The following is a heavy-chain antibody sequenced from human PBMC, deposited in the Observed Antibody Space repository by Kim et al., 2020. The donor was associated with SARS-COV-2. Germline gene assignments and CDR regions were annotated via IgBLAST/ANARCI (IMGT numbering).Heavy chain of an antibody. Sequence: RYSPSFQGQVTISADKSISTAYLQWSSLKASDTAMYYCARRRGAPPIFDYWGQETLVTVSS. V-gene: IGHV5-51*01. J-gene: IGHJ4*02. CDR3: ARRRGAPPIFDY. D-gene: IGHD1-26*01.